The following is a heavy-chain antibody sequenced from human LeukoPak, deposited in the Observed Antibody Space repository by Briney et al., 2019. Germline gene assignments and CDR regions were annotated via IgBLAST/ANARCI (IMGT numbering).Heavy chain of an antibody. J-gene: IGHJ4*02. CDR3: ARTYCSSTSCWSGYFDY. D-gene: IGHD2-2*01. V-gene: IGHV3-30-3*01. CDR2: ISYDGSNK. CDR1: GFVFDTYD. Sequence: GGSLRLSCAASGFVFDTYDMHWVRQAPGKGLEWVAVISYDGSNKYYADSVKGRFTISRDNSKNTLYLQMNSLRAEDTAVYYCARTYCSSTSCWSGYFDYWGQGTLVTVSS.